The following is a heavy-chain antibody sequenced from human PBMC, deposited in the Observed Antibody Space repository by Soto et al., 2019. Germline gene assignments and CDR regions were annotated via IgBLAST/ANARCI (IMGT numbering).Heavy chain of an antibody. V-gene: IGHV3-74*01. D-gene: IGHD3-10*01. CDR1: GFIFSSYY. J-gene: IGHJ5*02. CDR2: INSDGSST. Sequence: GGSLRLSCAASGFIFSSYYMHWVRQAPGKGLVWVSRINSDGSSTTYADSVKGRFTISRDNAKNTLYLQMTGLRAEDTAVYYCARDYMLRGRDSNWFDPWGQGTLVTVSS. CDR3: ARDYMLRGRDSNWFDP.